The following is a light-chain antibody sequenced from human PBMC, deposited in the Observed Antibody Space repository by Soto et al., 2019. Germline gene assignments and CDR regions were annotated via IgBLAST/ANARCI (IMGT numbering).Light chain of an antibody. CDR2: DVS. CDR3: SSYTSSSTLHYV. J-gene: IGLJ1*01. Sequence: LTQPASVSGSPGQSIAISCTGTSRDVGGYNYVSWYQQHPGKAPKLMIYDVSNRPSGVSNRFSGSKSGNTASLTISGLQAEDEADYYCSSYTSSSTLHYVFGTGTKVTVL. V-gene: IGLV2-14*01. CDR1: SRDVGGYNY.